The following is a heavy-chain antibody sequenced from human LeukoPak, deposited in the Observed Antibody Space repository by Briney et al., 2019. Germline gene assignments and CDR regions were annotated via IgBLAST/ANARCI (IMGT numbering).Heavy chain of an antibody. CDR1: GGSGSSGSYY. CDR2: MYTSGGT. D-gene: IGHD2-2*01. CDR3: VGGRWVPEYCSRTSCPNDAFDI. V-gene: IGHV4-61*02. Sequence: SQTLSLTCTVSGGSGSSGSYYWTWIRQPPGRGLQWIGRMYTSGGTNYNPSLRSRVTISGDTSKNQFSLKLKSVTASDTAVYYCVGGRWVPEYCSRTSCPNDAFDIWGQGTMVTVSS. J-gene: IGHJ3*02.